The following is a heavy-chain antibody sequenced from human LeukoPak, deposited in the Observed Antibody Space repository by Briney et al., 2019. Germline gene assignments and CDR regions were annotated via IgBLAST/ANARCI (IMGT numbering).Heavy chain of an antibody. CDR3: AREGVWQQPTYYYYYMDV. J-gene: IGHJ6*03. V-gene: IGHV4-59*12. CDR1: GGSINSYY. D-gene: IGHD6-13*01. Sequence: SETLSLTCTVSGGSINSYYWSWIRQPPGKGLEWIGSIYHSGSTHYNPSLKSRVTISVDTSKNQFSLKLSSVTAADTAVYYCAREGVWQQPTYYYYYMDVWGKGTTVTVSS. CDR2: IYHSGST.